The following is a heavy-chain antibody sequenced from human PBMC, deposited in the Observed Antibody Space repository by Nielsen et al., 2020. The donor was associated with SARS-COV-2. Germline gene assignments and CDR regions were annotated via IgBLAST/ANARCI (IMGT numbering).Heavy chain of an antibody. V-gene: IGHV3-33*01. CDR1: GFTFSSYG. CDR3: AGDGYGTYYYYYYMDV. CDR2: IWHDGSNK. Sequence: GESLKISCAASGFTFSSYGMHWVRQAPGKGLEWVAVIWHDGSNKYYADSVKGRFTISRDNSKNTLYLQMNSLRAEDTAVYYCAGDGYGTYYYYYYMDVWGKGTTVTVSS. J-gene: IGHJ6*03. D-gene: IGHD5-18*01.